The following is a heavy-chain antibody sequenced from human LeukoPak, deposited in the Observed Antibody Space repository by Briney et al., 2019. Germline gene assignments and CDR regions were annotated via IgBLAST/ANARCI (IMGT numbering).Heavy chain of an antibody. Sequence: SETLSLTCTVSGASVSTGGYYWNWIRQPPGKGPEWIGYMHYSGSTNYNPSLKSRVTISVDTSKNQFSLKLTSITSADTAVYYRATIYYDVLTTYYDYFNYWGQGTLVTVSS. V-gene: IGHV4-61*08. CDR1: GASVSTGGYY. D-gene: IGHD3-9*01. J-gene: IGHJ4*02. CDR2: MHYSGST. CDR3: ATIYYDVLTTYYDYFNY.